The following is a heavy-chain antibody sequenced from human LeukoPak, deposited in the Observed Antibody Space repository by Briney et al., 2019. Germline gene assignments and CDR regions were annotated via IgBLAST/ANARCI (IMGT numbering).Heavy chain of an antibody. D-gene: IGHD3-16*01. CDR3: AKDAGDQGYFDY. CDR2: ISYDGNNQ. V-gene: IGHV3-30*04. Sequence: GRSLRLSCAASGFTFRSYAMHWVRQAPGTGLEWVSFISYDGNNQYYADSVKGRFTISRDNSMNTLYLQMNSLRTEDTAVYYCAKDAGDQGYFDYWGQGTLVTVSS. J-gene: IGHJ4*02. CDR1: GFTFRSYA.